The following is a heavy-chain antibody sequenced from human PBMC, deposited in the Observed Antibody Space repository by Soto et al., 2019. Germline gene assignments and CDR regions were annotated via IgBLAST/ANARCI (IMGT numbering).Heavy chain of an antibody. Sequence: QLQLQESGPGLVKPSETLSLTCTVSGGSISRSSYYWGWIRQPPGKGLEWIGSIYYSGSTYYNPSLKSRVTISVDTSKNQFSLKRSSMTAADAAVYYCATHQGYYGSGSYCFDYWGLGTQVTVSS. CDR3: ATHQGYYGSGSYCFDY. J-gene: IGHJ4*02. D-gene: IGHD3-10*01. CDR1: GGSISRSSYY. V-gene: IGHV4-39*01. CDR2: IYYSGST.